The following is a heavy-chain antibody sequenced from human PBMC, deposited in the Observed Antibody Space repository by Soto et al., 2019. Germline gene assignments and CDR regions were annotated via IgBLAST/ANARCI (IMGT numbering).Heavy chain of an antibody. J-gene: IGHJ4*02. CDR3: ATERYDILTGYRKDFDY. CDR2: INPSGGST. V-gene: IGHV1-46*01. CDR1: GYTFTSYY. Sequence: GASVKVSCKASGYTFTSYYMHWVRQAPGQGLEWMGIINPSGGSTSYAQKFQGRVTMTRDTSTSTVYMELSSLRSEDTAVYYCATERYDILTGYRKDFDYWGQGTLVTVSS. D-gene: IGHD3-9*01.